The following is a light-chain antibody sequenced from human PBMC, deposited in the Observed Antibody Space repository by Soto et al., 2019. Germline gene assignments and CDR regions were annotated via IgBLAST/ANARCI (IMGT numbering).Light chain of an antibody. J-gene: IGKJ1*01. Sequence: IVMTQFPATLSVFPGERATLSCRASQSARSNLDWYQQKPGQAPRLLIYDATTRATGIPARFSGSGSGTEFTLTISSLQSEDFTVYSCLQYHNLWAFGQGTKGDIK. CDR3: LQYHNLWA. CDR1: QSARSN. V-gene: IGKV3-15*01. CDR2: DAT.